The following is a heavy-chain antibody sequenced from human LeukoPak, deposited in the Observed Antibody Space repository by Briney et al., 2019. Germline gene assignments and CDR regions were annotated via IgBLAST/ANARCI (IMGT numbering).Heavy chain of an antibody. CDR1: GGSISSSNW. J-gene: IGHJ3*02. V-gene: IGHV4-4*02. CDR2: IYHSGST. Sequence: SETLSLTCAVSGGSISSSNWWSWVRQPPGKGLEWIGEIYHSGSTNYNPSLKSRVTISVDKSKNQFSLKLSSVTAADTAVYYCARQYSSSWGGAFDIWGQGTMVTVSS. D-gene: IGHD6-13*01. CDR3: ARQYSSSWGGAFDI.